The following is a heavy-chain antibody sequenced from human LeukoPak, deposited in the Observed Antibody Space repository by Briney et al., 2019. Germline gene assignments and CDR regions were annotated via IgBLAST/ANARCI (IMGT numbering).Heavy chain of an antibody. Sequence: PGGSLRLSCAASGFTFSSYSMNWVRQAPGKGLEWVSYISSSSSSIYYADSVKGRFTVSRDNAKNSLHLQMNSLRAEDTAVYYCARTSGSYFGYFDYWGQGTLITVSS. CDR3: ARTSGSYFGYFDY. CDR2: ISSSSSSI. D-gene: IGHD1-26*01. J-gene: IGHJ4*02. V-gene: IGHV3-48*04. CDR1: GFTFSSYS.